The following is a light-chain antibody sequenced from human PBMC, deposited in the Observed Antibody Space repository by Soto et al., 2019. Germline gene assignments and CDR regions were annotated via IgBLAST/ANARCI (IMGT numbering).Light chain of an antibody. V-gene: IGKV1-5*01. CDR2: DAS. J-gene: IGKJ1*01. CDR1: QTIGGW. CDR3: QQYKSYPWT. Sequence: DIQMTQSPSTLSASVGDGVTITCRASQTIGGWLAWYQQRPGKAPKLLISDASSLRSGVPSRFSGSGSGTEFTLTISSLQPDDFGSYYCQQYKSYPWTFGHGTTVEV.